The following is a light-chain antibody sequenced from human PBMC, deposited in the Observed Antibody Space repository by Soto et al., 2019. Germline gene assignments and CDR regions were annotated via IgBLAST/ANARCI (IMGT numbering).Light chain of an antibody. Sequence: EIHMTHSPSSQSVSVGYTVIISCXASQSISSYLNWYQQKPGKAPKLLIYAASTLQSGVPSRFSGSGSGTEFTLTISSLQPEDFATYYCQQFNSYPITFGQGTRLEI. CDR1: QSISSY. CDR2: AAS. J-gene: IGKJ5*01. V-gene: IGKV1-9*01. CDR3: QQFNSYPIT.